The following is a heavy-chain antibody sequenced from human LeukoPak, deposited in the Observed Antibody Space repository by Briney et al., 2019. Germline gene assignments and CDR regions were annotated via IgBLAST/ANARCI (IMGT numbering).Heavy chain of an antibody. D-gene: IGHD3-3*01. Sequence: GGSLRLSCAASGFTFSSYAMDWVRQAPGKGLEWVGHITSNADGAATAYAAPVKGRFTISRDDSKNTAYLQIDSLKTEDTAVYYCTTLRVGAWGQGTLVTVST. J-gene: IGHJ5*02. CDR1: GFTFSSYA. CDR3: TTLRVGA. V-gene: IGHV3-15*01. CDR2: ITSNADGAAT.